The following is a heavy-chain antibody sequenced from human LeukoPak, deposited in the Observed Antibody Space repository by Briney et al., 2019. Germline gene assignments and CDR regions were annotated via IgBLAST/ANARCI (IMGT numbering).Heavy chain of an antibody. D-gene: IGHD6-6*01. CDR3: AMSSSAYYFDY. J-gene: IGHJ4*02. CDR2: IYSGGTT. V-gene: IGHV3-53*04. CDR1: GFTFSSQA. Sequence: GGSLRLSCAASGFTFSSQAMTWVRQAPGKGLEWVSVIYSGGTTYYADSVKGRFTISRHNSKNTLYLQMNSVRAEDTAVYYCAMSSSAYYFDYWGQGTLVTVSS.